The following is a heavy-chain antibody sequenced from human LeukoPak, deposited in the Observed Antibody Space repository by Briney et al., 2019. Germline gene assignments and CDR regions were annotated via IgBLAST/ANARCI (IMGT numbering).Heavy chain of an antibody. Sequence: GGSLRLSCAASGFTFSSYSMNWVRQAPGKGLEWVSSISSSSSYIYYADSVKGRFTISRDNAKNSLYLQMNSLRAEDTAAYYCAKGSYYDSSGSFYFDYWGQGTLVTVSS. CDR1: GFTFSSYS. V-gene: IGHV3-21*04. CDR3: AKGSYYDSSGSFYFDY. J-gene: IGHJ4*02. D-gene: IGHD3-22*01. CDR2: ISSSSSYI.